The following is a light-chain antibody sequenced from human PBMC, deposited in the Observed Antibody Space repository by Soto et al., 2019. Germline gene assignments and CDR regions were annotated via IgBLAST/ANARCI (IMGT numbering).Light chain of an antibody. J-gene: IGKJ4*01. V-gene: IGKV3-11*01. CDR2: DAS. Sequence: EIVLTQSPATLSLSPGERATLSCRASPSVTNFLAWYQQKPGQAPRLLIYDASNRATGIPARFSGSGSGTDFTLTISSLEPEDFAVYYCQQRSNWLTFGGGTKVDIK. CDR1: PSVTNF. CDR3: QQRSNWLT.